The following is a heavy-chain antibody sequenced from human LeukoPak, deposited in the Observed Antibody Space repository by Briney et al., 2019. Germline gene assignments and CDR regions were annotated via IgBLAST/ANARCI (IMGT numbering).Heavy chain of an antibody. CDR2: IKQDGSEK. CDR1: GCTFSSYW. V-gene: IGHV3-7*01. CDR3: ARDWGGPDY. D-gene: IGHD3-16*01. Sequence: GGSLRLSCAASGCTFSSYWMSWVRQAPGKGLEWVANIKQDGSEKYYVDSVKGRFTISRDNAKNSLYLQMNRLRAEDTAVYYCARDWGGPDYWGQGTLVTVSS. J-gene: IGHJ4*02.